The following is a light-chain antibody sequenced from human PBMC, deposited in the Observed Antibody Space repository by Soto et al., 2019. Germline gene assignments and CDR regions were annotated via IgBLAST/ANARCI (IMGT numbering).Light chain of an antibody. CDR3: SSYTSSNTVI. V-gene: IGLV2-14*01. CDR1: SSDVGGYNY. J-gene: IGLJ2*01. Sequence: QSALTQPASVSGSPGQSITISCTGTSSDVGGYNYVSWYQQYPGKAPKLMIYEVSNRPSGVSNHFSASKSGNTASLTISGLQAEDEADYYCSSYTSSNTVIFSGGTKLTVL. CDR2: EVS.